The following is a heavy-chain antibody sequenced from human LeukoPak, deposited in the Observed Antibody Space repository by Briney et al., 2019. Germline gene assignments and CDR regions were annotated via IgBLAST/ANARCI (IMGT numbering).Heavy chain of an antibody. V-gene: IGHV3-23*01. J-gene: IGHJ4*02. CDR2: ISGSGGST. CDR3: ARASGIVGAPTHFDY. D-gene: IGHD1-26*01. Sequence: GGSLRLSCAASGFTFSSYAMSWVRLAPGKGLEWVSAISGSGGSTYYADSVKGRFTISRDNSKNTLYLQMNSLRAEDTAVYYCARASGIVGAPTHFDYWGQGTLVTVSS. CDR1: GFTFSSYA.